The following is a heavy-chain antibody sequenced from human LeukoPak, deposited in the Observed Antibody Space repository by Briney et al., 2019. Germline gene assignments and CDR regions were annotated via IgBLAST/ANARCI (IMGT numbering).Heavy chain of an antibody. CDR1: GFTFSSYA. D-gene: IGHD6-19*01. V-gene: IGHV3-23*01. CDR3: AKDSSGLNHFDY. J-gene: IGHJ4*02. CDR2: ISGSGGST. Sequence: TGGSLRLSCAASGFTFSSYAMSWVRQAPGKGLEWVSAISGSGGSTYYADSVKGRLTISRDNSKNTLYLQMNSLRAEDTAVYYCAKDSSGLNHFDYWGQGTLVTVSS.